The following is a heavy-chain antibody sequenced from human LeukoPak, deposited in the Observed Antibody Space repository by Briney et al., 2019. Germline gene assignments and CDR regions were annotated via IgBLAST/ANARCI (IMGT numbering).Heavy chain of an antibody. CDR1: RFILSSYS. V-gene: IGHV3-21*04. D-gene: IGHD5-12*01. Sequence: GGSLRLSCAASRFILSSYSMNWVRQAPGKGLEWVSYISESSSYIYYADSVKGRSTISRDNAKNSLYLQMNSLRAEDTAIYYCARDRAEKARIGGMDVWGQGTTVIVSS. J-gene: IGHJ6*02. CDR3: ARDRAEKARIGGMDV. CDR2: ISESSSYI.